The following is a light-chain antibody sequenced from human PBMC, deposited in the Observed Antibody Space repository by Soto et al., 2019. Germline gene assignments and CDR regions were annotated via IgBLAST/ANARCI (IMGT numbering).Light chain of an antibody. V-gene: IGLV1-40*01. CDR2: ANN. CDR1: GSNIGSGYD. J-gene: IGLJ1*01. CDR3: QSSDDTLSGAV. Sequence: QSHLNRPPSVSGAPGQRVTISCTGSGSNIGSGYDVHWYQELPGTAPKLLIYANNNRPSGVPDRFSGSNSGTSASLTITALQAEDEADYYCQSSDDTLSGAVFGTGTKVTVL.